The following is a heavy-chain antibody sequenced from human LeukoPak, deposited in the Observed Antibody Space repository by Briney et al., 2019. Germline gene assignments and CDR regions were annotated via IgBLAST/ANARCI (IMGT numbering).Heavy chain of an antibody. V-gene: IGHV3-30*18. Sequence: GGSLRLSCAASGFTFSSYGMHWVRQAPGKGLEWVAVISYDGSNKYYADSVKGRFTISRDNSKNTLYLQMNSLRAEDTAVYYCAKARKYSSGYLGDFDYWGQGTLVTVSP. CDR1: GFTFSSYG. J-gene: IGHJ4*02. CDR2: ISYDGSNK. D-gene: IGHD6-19*01. CDR3: AKARKYSSGYLGDFDY.